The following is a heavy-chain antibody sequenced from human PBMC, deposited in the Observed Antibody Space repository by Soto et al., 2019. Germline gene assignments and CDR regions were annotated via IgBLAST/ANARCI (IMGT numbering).Heavy chain of an antibody. CDR1: GFTFSSYG. D-gene: IGHD6-19*01. V-gene: IGHV3-30*18. CDR3: AKDMRSFRRGWYHGYYYYGMDV. Sequence: GGSLRLSCAASGFTFSSYGMHWVRQAPGKGLEWVAVISYDGSNKYYADSVKGRFTISRDNSKNTLYLQMNSLRAEDTAVYYCAKDMRSFRRGWYHGYYYYGMDVWGQGTTVTVSS. CDR2: ISYDGSNK. J-gene: IGHJ6*02.